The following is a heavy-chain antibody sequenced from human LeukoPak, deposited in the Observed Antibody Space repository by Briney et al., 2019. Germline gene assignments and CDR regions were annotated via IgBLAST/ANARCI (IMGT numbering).Heavy chain of an antibody. Sequence: SETLSLTCAVYGGSFSGYYWSWIRQPPRKGLEWIGEINHSGSTNYNPSLKSRVTISVDTSKNQFSLKLSSVTAADTAVYYCARGPDLYDSSGYYYDVEYFQHWGQGTLVTVSS. V-gene: IGHV4-34*01. CDR1: GGSFSGYY. J-gene: IGHJ1*01. CDR2: INHSGST. CDR3: ARGPDLYDSSGYYYDVEYFQH. D-gene: IGHD3-22*01.